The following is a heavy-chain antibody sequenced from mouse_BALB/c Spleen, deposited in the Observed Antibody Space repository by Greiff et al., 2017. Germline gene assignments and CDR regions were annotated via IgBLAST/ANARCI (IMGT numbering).Heavy chain of an antibody. CDR1: EYEFPSHD. CDR2: INSDGGST. CDR3: ARKVWLLWYFDV. Sequence: EVQRVESGAGLVQPGESLKLSCESTEYEFPSHDMYWVRKTPEKRLELVAAINSDGGSTYYPDTMERRFIISRDNTKKTLYLQMSSLRSEDTALYYCARKVWLLWYFDVWGEGTTVTVSS. V-gene: IGHV5-2*01. J-gene: IGHJ1*01. D-gene: IGHD2-3*01.